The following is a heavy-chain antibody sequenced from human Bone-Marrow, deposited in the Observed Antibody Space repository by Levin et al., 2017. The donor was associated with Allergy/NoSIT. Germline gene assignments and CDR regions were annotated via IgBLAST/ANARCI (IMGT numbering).Heavy chain of an antibody. CDR3: AKEGSFYYGSGSYYDS. D-gene: IGHD3-10*01. J-gene: IGHJ5*02. Sequence: GGSLRLSCEASGFTFSNYAVTWVRQAPGKGLEWVSSISGGAASTYYAGSVKGRFTISRDDSKSTLYLQMNSLRDEDTAIYHCAKEGSFYYGSGSYYDSWCQGTLVSVSS. CDR1: GFTFSNYA. V-gene: IGHV3-23*01. CDR2: ISGGAAST.